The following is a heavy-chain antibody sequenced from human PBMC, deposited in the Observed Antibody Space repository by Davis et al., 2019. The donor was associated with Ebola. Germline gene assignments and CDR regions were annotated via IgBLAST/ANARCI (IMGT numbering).Heavy chain of an antibody. D-gene: IGHD7-27*01. Sequence: ASVKVSCKASGGSFRTYAISWVRQAPGQGLEWMGIINPSGGSTTYAQKFQGRVTMTRDTSTSTVYMELSSLRSEDTAVYYCARETGDGGGMDVWGKGTTVTVSS. J-gene: IGHJ6*04. V-gene: IGHV1-46*01. CDR2: INPSGGST. CDR1: GGSFRTYA. CDR3: ARETGDGGGMDV.